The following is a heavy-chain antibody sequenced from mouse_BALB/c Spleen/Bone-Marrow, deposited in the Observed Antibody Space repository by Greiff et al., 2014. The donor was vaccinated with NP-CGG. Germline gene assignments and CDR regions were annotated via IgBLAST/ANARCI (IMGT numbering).Heavy chain of an antibody. V-gene: IGHV1-87*01. D-gene: IGHD1-2*01. CDR2: IYPGDGDT. CDR1: GYNFTTHW. J-gene: IGHJ1*01. Sequence: VQLQQSGAELARPGASVKLSCTASGYNFTTHWMQWVKQWPGQGLEWMGAIYPGDGDTRNTQKFKGKATLTADKSSSTAYMQLSDLASEDSAVYYCARGDYGYHWYFDVWGAGTTVAVSS. CDR3: ARGDYGYHWYFDV.